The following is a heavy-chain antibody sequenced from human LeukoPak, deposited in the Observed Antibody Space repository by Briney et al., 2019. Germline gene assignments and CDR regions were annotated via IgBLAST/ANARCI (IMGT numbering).Heavy chain of an antibody. CDR1: EFTFSSYE. J-gene: IGHJ6*04. Sequence: GGSLTLSCAASEFTFSSYEMNWVRQAPGQGLEWVSYISSSGSTISYADSVKGRFTISRDNAKNSLYLQMNSLRAEDTGVYHCAELGITMIGGVWGKGNTVTISS. CDR2: ISSSGSTI. V-gene: IGHV3-48*03. CDR3: AELGITMIGGV. D-gene: IGHD3-10*02.